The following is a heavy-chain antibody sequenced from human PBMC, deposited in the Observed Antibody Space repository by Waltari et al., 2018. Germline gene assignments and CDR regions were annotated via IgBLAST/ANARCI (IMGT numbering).Heavy chain of an antibody. CDR3: TSDHGLSWPLD. CDR1: GFSVSNNY. V-gene: IGHV3-53*01. CDR2: IYRGGET. Sequence: EVHLVESGGGLVHPGDSVRLSCAASGFSVSNNYMSWVRQPPGKGLEGVSVIYRGGETYYADSVKGRFTISRDNSKNTLDLQMNNVRAEDTAVYYCTSDHGLSWPLDWGQGTMVTVSS. J-gene: IGHJ4*02. D-gene: IGHD6-13*01.